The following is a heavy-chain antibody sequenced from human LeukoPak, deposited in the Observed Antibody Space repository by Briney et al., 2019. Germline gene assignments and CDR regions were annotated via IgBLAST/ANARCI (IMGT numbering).Heavy chain of an antibody. CDR1: GGSISSSSYY. J-gene: IGHJ6*03. V-gene: IGHV4-39*07. CDR3: ARTKTDTVSYYMDV. CDR2: IYYSGST. D-gene: IGHD4-11*01. Sequence: SETLSLTCTVSGGSISSSSYYWGWIRQPPGKGLEWIGSIYYSGSTYYNPSLKSRVTISVDTSKNQFSLKLSSVTAADTAVYYCARTKTDTVSYYMDVWGKGTTVTVSS.